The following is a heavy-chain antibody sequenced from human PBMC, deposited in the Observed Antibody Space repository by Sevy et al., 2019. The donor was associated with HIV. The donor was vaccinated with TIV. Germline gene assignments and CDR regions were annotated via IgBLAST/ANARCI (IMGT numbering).Heavy chain of an antibody. CDR2: INPNSGGT. D-gene: IGHD3-16*01. CDR1: GYTFTGYY. V-gene: IGHV1-2*02. CDR3: ARTYYDYVWGSYYGMDV. Sequence: PSVKVSCKASGYTFTGYYMHWVRQAPGQGLEWMGWINPNSGGTNYAQKFQGRVTMTRDTSISTAYMELSRLRSDDTAVYYCARTYYDYVWGSYYGMDVWGQGTTVTVSS. J-gene: IGHJ6*02.